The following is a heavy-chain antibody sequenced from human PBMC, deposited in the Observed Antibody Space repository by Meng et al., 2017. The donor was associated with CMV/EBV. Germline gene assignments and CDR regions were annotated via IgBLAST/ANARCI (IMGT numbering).Heavy chain of an antibody. D-gene: IGHD4-11*01. J-gene: IGHJ6*02. Sequence: GESLKISCAASGFTFSSYSMNWVRQAPGKGLEWVSSIRSSGSTIYYADSVKGRFTISRDNAKNSLYLQMNSLRAEDTAVYYCAREPPGNYIYYYYGMDVWGQGTTVTVSS. CDR1: GFTFSSYS. V-gene: IGHV3-48*04. CDR2: IRSSGSTI. CDR3: AREPPGNYIYYYYGMDV.